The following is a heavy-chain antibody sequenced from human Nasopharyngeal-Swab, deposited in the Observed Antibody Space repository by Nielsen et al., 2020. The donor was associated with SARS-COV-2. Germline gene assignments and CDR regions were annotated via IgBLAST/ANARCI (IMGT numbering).Heavy chain of an antibody. J-gene: IGHJ3*02. V-gene: IGHV4-39*01. D-gene: IGHD3-3*01. Sequence: REAPGKGLEWIGSIYYSGSTYYNPSLKSRVTISVDTSKNQFSLKLSSVTAADTAVYYCARYGERITIFGVVIKEAFDIWGRGTMVTVSS. CDR3: ARYGERITIFGVVIKEAFDI. CDR2: IYYSGST.